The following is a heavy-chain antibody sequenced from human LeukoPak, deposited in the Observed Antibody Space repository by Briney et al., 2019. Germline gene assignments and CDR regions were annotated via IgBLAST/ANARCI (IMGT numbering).Heavy chain of an antibody. CDR2: IYYSGST. CDR1: GGSISSGDYY. J-gene: IGHJ4*02. Sequence: PSETLSLTCTVSGGSISSGDYYWSWIRQPPGKGLEWIGYIYYSGSTYYSPSLKSRVTISVDTSKNQFSLKLSSVTAADTAVYYCARGRWGHSSSWYDSFDYWGQGTLVTVSS. V-gene: IGHV4-30-4*01. D-gene: IGHD6-13*01. CDR3: ARGRWGHSSSWYDSFDY.